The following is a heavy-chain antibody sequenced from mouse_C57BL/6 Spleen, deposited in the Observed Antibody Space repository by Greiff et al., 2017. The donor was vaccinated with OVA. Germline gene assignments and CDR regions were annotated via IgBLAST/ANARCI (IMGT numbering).Heavy chain of an antibody. Sequence: VKQRPGQGLEWIGRIHPSDSDTNYNQKFKGKATLTVDKSSSTAYMQLSSLTSEDSAVYYCAMLGEGLSFAYWGQGTLVTVSA. CDR3: AMLGEGLSFAY. D-gene: IGHD2-4*01. V-gene: IGHV1-74*01. CDR2: IHPSDSDT. J-gene: IGHJ3*01.